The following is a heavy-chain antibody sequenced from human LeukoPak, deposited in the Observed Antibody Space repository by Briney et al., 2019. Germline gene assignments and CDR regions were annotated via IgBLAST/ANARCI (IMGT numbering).Heavy chain of an antibody. J-gene: IGHJ4*02. Sequence: SPSETLSLTCTVSGGSISSYYWSWIRQPPGKGLEWIGYIYYSGSTNYNPSLKSRVTISVDTSKNQFSLKLSSVTAADTAVCYCARLGKYSSLYYFDYWGQGTLVTVSS. CDR1: GGSISSYY. CDR3: ARLGKYSSLYYFDY. D-gene: IGHD6-6*01. CDR2: IYYSGST. V-gene: IGHV4-59*01.